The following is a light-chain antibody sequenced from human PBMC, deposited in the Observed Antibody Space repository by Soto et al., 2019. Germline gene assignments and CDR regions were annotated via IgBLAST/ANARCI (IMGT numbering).Light chain of an antibody. CDR2: EVS. CDR3: SSYSSSSTLV. V-gene: IGLV2-14*01. Sequence: QSALTQPASVSGSPGQSITLACTGTSSDVGGYKYVSWYQQHPGKAPKLMIYEVSNRPSGVSNRFSGSKSGNTASLTISGLQAEDDADYYCSSYSSSSTLVFGTGTKLTVL. J-gene: IGLJ1*01. CDR1: SSDVGGYKY.